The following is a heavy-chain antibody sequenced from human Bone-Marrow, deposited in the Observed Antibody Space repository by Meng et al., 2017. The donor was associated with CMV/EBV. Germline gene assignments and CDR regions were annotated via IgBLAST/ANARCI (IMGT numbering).Heavy chain of an antibody. V-gene: IGHV4-39*07. D-gene: IGHD6-13*01. Sequence: HRQLQESGPGLVKPSETLSLTGTVSGGSISSSSDYWGWIRQPPGKGLEWIGSIYYSGSTYYNPSLKSRVTISVDTSKNQFSLKLSSVTAADTAVYYCARDGLGGSWHYWGQGTLVTVSS. CDR3: ARDGLGGSWHY. CDR1: GGSISSSSDY. CDR2: IYYSGST. J-gene: IGHJ4*02.